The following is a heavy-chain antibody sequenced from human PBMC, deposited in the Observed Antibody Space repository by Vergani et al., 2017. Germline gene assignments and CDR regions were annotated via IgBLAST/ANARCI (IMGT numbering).Heavy chain of an antibody. V-gene: IGHV3-11*01. Sequence: QVQLVESGGGLVKPGGSLRLSCAASGFTFSDYYMSWIRQAPGKGLEWVSYISSSGSTIYYADSVKGRFTISRDNAKNSLYLQMNSLRAEDTAVYYCARVRCSSTSCCPSFDYYMDVWGKGTTVTVSS. CDR1: GFTFSDYY. J-gene: IGHJ6*03. CDR2: ISSSGSTI. D-gene: IGHD2-2*01. CDR3: ARVRCSSTSCCPSFDYYMDV.